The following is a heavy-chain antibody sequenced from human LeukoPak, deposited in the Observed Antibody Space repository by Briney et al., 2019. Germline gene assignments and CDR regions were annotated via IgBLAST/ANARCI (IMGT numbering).Heavy chain of an antibody. J-gene: IGHJ4*02. CDR2: ISGRSSHT. CDR1: GFTFSDYD. V-gene: IGHV3-21*06. D-gene: IGHD3-16*01. Sequence: GSLRLSCSASGFTFSDYDMNWIRQAPGKGLEWISAISGRSSHTYYGDSGKGRFSISRDSAKNLLYLQMNGLGAEDTAVYYCGRAFPPLRTSSAGDLWGQGTLVTVSS. CDR3: GRAFPPLRTSSAGDL.